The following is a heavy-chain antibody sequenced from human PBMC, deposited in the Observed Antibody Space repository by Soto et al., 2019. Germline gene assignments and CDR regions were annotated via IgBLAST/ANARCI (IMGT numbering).Heavy chain of an antibody. Sequence: GGSLRLSCAASGFTFSSYGMHWVRQAPGKGLEWVAVISYDGSNKYYADSVKGRFTISRDNSKNTLYMQMNSLRAEDTAVYYCAKFDYYGSGSPLPYGMDVWGQ. V-gene: IGHV3-30*18. J-gene: IGHJ6*02. D-gene: IGHD3-10*01. CDR1: GFTFSSYG. CDR3: AKFDYYGSGSPLPYGMDV. CDR2: ISYDGSNK.